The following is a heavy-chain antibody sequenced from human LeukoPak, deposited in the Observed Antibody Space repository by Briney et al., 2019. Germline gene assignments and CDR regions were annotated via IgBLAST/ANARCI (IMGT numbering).Heavy chain of an antibody. V-gene: IGHV3-7*01. D-gene: IGHD1-26*01. Sequence: GGALRLSCAASRFTFTNSWMAWVRPAPGKGLEWVANIKQDGSTKHYVDSLNGRFTNSRDNPKNSLYLQMNSLRADDTAVYYCARDTDGSLDYWGQGILVIVAS. CDR1: RFTFTNSW. J-gene: IGHJ4*02. CDR3: ARDTDGSLDY. CDR2: IKQDGSTK.